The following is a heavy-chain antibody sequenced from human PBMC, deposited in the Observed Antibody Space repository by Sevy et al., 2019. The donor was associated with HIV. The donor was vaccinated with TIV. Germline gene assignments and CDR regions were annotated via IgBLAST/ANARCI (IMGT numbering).Heavy chain of an antibody. CDR2: ISYDGSHK. D-gene: IGHD6-13*01. CDR3: ARDAGYSVNWYPRFDP. V-gene: IGHV3-30*03. CDR1: AFTFSTYA. Sequence: GGSLRLSCAASAFTFSTYAMHWVRQAPGKGLEWVAVISYDGSHKYYVDSVKGRFTISRDDSKSSLYLQMNTLRAEDTAVYNCARDAGYSVNWYPRFDPWGQGTLVTVSS. J-gene: IGHJ5*02.